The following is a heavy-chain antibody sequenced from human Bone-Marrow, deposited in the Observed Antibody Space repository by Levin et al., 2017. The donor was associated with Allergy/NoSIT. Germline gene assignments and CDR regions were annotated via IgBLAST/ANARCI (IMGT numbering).Heavy chain of an antibody. D-gene: IGHD6-19*01. Sequence: ASVKVSFKAVGYSFTSFFLLWVRQAPGQGLEWVGRINPNSGDTKYAQSFQGRVTLMADTSINTAYLEMNNLRSDDTAVYFCAKGGRGSAWYFPSWGQGTRVTVSS. V-gene: IGHV1-2*06. CDR3: AKGGRGSAWYFPS. J-gene: IGHJ5*02. CDR2: INPNSGDT. CDR1: GYSFTSFF.